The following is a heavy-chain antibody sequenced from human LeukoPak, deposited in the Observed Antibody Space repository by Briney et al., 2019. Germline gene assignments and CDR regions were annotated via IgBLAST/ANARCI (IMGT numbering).Heavy chain of an antibody. CDR1: GFTFSSYG. D-gene: IGHD3-22*01. CDR2: ISGSGGST. CDR3: ARDYYDSSGYYYYNYYMDV. J-gene: IGHJ6*03. Sequence: RPGGSLRLSCAASGFTFSSYGMSWVRQAPGKGLEWVSAISGSGGSTYYADSVKGRFTISRDNAKNSLYLQMNSLRAEDTAVYYCARDYYDSSGYYYYNYYMDVWGKGTTVTISS. V-gene: IGHV3-23*01.